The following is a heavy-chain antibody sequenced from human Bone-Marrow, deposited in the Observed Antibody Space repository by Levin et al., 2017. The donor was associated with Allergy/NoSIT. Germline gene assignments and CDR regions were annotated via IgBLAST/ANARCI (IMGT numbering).Heavy chain of an antibody. CDR2: ITSTSEYI. CDR3: ARKRLTGTAKGALDF. J-gene: IGHJ3*01. V-gene: IGHV3-21*01. CDR1: GFSFNKHS. Sequence: GGSLRLSCAASGFSFNKHSMNWVRQAPGKGLEWVSAITSTSEYIYYADSVKGRFTISRDNAKNSLYLQMDSLRAEDTALYYCARKRLTGTAKGALDFWGQGTMVIVSS. D-gene: IGHD1-7*01.